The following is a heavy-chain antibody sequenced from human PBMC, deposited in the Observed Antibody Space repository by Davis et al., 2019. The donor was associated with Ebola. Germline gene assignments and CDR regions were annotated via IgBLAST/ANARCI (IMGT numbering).Heavy chain of an antibody. CDR2: IYYSGST. J-gene: IGHJ6*02. Sequence: PSETLSLTCTVSGGSISSYYWSWIRQPPGKGLEWIGYIYYSGSTNYNPSLKSRVTISVDTSKNQFSLKLSSVTAADTAVYYCARVRYSYVPSYYYYGMDVWGQGTTVTVSS. D-gene: IGHD5-18*01. V-gene: IGHV4-59*01. CDR3: ARVRYSYVPSYYYYGMDV. CDR1: GGSISSYY.